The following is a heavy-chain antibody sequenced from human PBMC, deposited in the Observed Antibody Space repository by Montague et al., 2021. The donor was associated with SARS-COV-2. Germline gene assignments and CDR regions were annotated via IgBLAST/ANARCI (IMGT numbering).Heavy chain of an antibody. CDR2: ISSSGGTI. CDR1: GFISSYYE. CDR3: AFSLGYDILIGYYPFDQ. V-gene: IGHV3-48*03. Sequence: SLRLSCAASGFISSYYEMNWVRQAPGKGLEWISYISSSGGTIYYADSVKGRFTFSRDNAKNSLYLQMNSLRAEDTAVYYCAFSLGYDILIGYYPFDQWGQGALVTVSS. D-gene: IGHD3-9*01. J-gene: IGHJ4*02.